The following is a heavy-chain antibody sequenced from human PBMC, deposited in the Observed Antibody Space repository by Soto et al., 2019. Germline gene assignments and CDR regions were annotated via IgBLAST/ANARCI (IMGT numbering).Heavy chain of an antibody. CDR1: GFSLSNARMG. V-gene: IGHV2-26*01. CDR2: IFSNDEK. J-gene: IGHJ4*02. CDR3: ARSSVAGRPLFDY. D-gene: IGHD6-6*01. Sequence: QVTLKESGPVLVKPTETLTLTCTVSGFSLSNARMGVSWIRQPPGKALEWLAHIFSNDEKSYTTSLKTRLTISKDTSESQVVLTITNMDPVDTATYYCARSSVAGRPLFDYWGQGTLVTVSS.